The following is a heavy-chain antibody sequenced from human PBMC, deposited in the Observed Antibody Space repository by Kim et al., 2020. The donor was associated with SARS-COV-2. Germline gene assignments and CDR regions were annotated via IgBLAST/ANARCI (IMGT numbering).Heavy chain of an antibody. J-gene: IGHJ4*02. Sequence: ASVKVSCKASGYTFISYDYSWVRQAPGQGLEWMGWISAYNGNTNYAQKLQGRVTMTTDTSTSTAYMELRSLRSDDTAVYYCARAARMDSSTWYVYWGQGTLVTVSS. D-gene: IGHD6-13*01. V-gene: IGHV1-18*01. CDR1: GYTFISYD. CDR2: ISAYNGNT. CDR3: ARAARMDSSTWYVY.